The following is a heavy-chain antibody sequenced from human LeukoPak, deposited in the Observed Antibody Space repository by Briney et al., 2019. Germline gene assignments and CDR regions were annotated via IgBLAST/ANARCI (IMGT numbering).Heavy chain of an antibody. CDR3: ARDVRLSSGTQSYYYYGMDV. V-gene: IGHV3-30*19. Sequence: GGSLRLSCAASGFTFSSYGMHWVRQAPGKGLEWVAVISYDGSNKYYADSVKGRFTISRDNSKNTLYLQMNSLRAEDTAVYYCARDVRLSSGTQSYYYYGMDVWGQGTTATVSS. CDR2: ISYDGSNK. D-gene: IGHD3-22*01. J-gene: IGHJ6*02. CDR1: GFTFSSYG.